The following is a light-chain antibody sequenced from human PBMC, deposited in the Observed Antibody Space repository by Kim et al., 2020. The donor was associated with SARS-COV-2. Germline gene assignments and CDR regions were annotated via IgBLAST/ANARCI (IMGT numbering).Light chain of an antibody. J-gene: IGLJ2*01. CDR1: WSRMGGYND. V-gene: IGLV2-8*03. CDR2: DVT. Sequence: ISDTATWSRMGGYNDVLWYLQYPGRAPQLIISDVTKRPSVVPNRFFGSKSGNTASLTVSWLQADDEAHYYCCSYASNNIVVFGGGTQLTVL. CDR3: CSYASNNIVV.